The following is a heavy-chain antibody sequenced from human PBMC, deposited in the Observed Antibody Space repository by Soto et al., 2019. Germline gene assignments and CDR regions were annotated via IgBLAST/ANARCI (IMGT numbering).Heavy chain of an antibody. Sequence: ASVKVSRKASGYTFTGYYMHWVRQAPGQGLEWMGWINPNSGGTNYAQKFQGWVTMTRDTSISTAYMELSRLRSDDTAVYYCARESRSLYCSGGSCQVDYWGQGTLVTVSS. CDR2: INPNSGGT. D-gene: IGHD2-15*01. V-gene: IGHV1-2*04. J-gene: IGHJ4*02. CDR3: ARESRSLYCSGGSCQVDY. CDR1: GYTFTGYY.